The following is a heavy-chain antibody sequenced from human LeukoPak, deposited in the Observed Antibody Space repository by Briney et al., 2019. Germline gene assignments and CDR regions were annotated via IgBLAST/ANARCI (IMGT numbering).Heavy chain of an antibody. Sequence: ASVKVSCKVSGYTLTELSMHWVRQAPGKGLEWMGGFDPEDGETIYAQKFQGRVTMTEDTSTDTAYMELSRLRSDDTAVYYCARAIVGIAVAGNWFDPWGQGTLVTVSS. V-gene: IGHV1-24*01. CDR2: FDPEDGET. J-gene: IGHJ5*02. D-gene: IGHD6-19*01. CDR3: ARAIVGIAVAGNWFDP. CDR1: GYTLTELS.